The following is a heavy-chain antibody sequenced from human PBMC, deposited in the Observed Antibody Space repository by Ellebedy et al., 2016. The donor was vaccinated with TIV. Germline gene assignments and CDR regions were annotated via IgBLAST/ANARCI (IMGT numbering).Heavy chain of an antibody. CDR2: TSYDGTKT. J-gene: IGHJ4*02. CDR3: ASDRGGWYQDGGY. CDR1: GFTFGNHA. D-gene: IGHD6-19*01. Sequence: GESLKISCAASGFTFGNHAIHWVRQAPGKGLEWVAITSYDGTKTTYAASVKGRFTISRDNANNLLYLQMNTLRVEDTAVDYCASDRGGWYQDGGYWGLGTLVTVSS. V-gene: IGHV3-30*07.